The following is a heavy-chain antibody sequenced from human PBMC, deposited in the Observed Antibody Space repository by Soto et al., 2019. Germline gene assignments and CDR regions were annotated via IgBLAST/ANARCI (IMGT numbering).Heavy chain of an antibody. D-gene: IGHD2-15*01. J-gene: IGHJ6*02. CDR2: IIPIFRTP. CDR3: ARDKDREQLGGKCCYSLGV. CDR1: GDTFDTFA. Sequence: QVQLVQSGAEVVKPGSSVKVSCKASGDTFDTFAISWVRQAPGQGLEWMGGIIPIFRTPDYGQKFQDRVTMTADESTSTAYMELSSLRSEDTAVYYCARDKDREQLGGKCCYSLGVWGQGTTVIVSS. V-gene: IGHV1-69*12.